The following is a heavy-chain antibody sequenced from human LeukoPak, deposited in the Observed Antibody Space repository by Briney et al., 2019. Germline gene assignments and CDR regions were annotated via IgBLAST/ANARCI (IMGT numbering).Heavy chain of an antibody. CDR2: ITSSSAYI. Sequence: GGSLRLSCAASGFTFSSYSMNWVRQAPGKGLEWVSSITSSSAYIFYADSVKGRFTISRNNAENSLYLQMNSLRAEDTAMYYCASALGTMAYWGQGTLVTVSS. J-gene: IGHJ4*02. CDR3: ASALGTMAY. D-gene: IGHD7-27*01. CDR1: GFTFSSYS. V-gene: IGHV3-21*01.